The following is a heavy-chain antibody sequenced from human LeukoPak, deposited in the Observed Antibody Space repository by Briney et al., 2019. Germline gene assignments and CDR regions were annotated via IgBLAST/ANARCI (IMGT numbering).Heavy chain of an antibody. D-gene: IGHD3-22*01. J-gene: IGHJ4*02. CDR2: IWYDGSNK. V-gene: IGHV3-33*01. CDR3: ARVYYYDSSGYFDY. Sequence: PGRSLRVSCAASGFTFSSYGMHWVRQAPGKGLEWVAVIWYDGSNKYYADSVKGRFTISRDNSKNTLYLQMNSLRAEDTAVYYCARVYYYDSSGYFDYWGQGTLVTVSS. CDR1: GFTFSSYG.